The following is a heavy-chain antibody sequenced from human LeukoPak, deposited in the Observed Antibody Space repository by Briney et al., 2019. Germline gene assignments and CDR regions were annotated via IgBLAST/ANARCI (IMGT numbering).Heavy chain of an antibody. D-gene: IGHD2-15*01. CDR2: IYYSGST. CDR1: GGSISSYY. Sequence: SETLSLTCTVSGGSISSYYWSWIRQPPGKGLEWIGYIYYSGSTNYNPSLKSRVTISVDTSKNQFSLKLSSVTAADTAVYYCARDFHLVVAARGQRNAFDIWGQGTMVTVSS. J-gene: IGHJ3*02. CDR3: ARDFHLVVAARGQRNAFDI. V-gene: IGHV4-59*12.